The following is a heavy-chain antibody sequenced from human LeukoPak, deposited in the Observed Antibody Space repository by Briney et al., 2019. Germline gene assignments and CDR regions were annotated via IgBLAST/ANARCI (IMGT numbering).Heavy chain of an antibody. J-gene: IGHJ4*02. CDR3: FRVIKPTTSLGADF. D-gene: IGHD3-3*01. V-gene: IGHV3-74*01. Sequence: PGGSLRLSCAASGFTFISYWMHWVRQAPGKGLVWVSRISSDGSGTSYADSVKGRFSISIDNAKNTLYLHMNSLRAEDTALYYCFRVIKPTTSLGADFWGQGTLVTVSS. CDR2: ISSDGSGT. CDR1: GFTFISYW.